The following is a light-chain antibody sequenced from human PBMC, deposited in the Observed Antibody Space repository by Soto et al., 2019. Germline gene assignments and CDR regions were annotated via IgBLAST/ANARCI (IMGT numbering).Light chain of an antibody. CDR1: SNEVGSYYP. CDR3: GSYTGSIYV. Sequence: QSALTQPASVSGSPGQSITISCSGISNEVGSYYPVSWYQHHPGKAPELMIYEDIKRPSGISNRFSGSKSGNTASLTISGLQAEDEADYYCGSYTGSIYVFGTGTKVTVL. CDR2: EDI. V-gene: IGLV2-14*02. J-gene: IGLJ1*01.